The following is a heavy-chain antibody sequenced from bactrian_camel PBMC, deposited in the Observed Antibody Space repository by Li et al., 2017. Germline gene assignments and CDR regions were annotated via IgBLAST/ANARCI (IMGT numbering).Heavy chain of an antibody. CDR2: IDRDGRT. V-gene: IGHV3S1*01. CDR3: ATGYFVGGCGLRDTFEY. J-gene: IGHJ4*01. D-gene: IGHD3*01. Sequence: VQLVESGGGSVQAGGSLRLSCVVSGYTYYSTYCMAWFRQAPGKEREGVASIDRDGRTNYAASVKGRFIISKDNVEIILYLQLNNLKPEDTAMYYCATGYFVGGCGLRDTFEYWGQGTQVTVS. CDR1: GYTYYSTYC.